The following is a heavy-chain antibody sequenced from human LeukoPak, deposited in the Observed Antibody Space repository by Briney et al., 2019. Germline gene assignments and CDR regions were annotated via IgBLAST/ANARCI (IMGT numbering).Heavy chain of an antibody. Sequence: GESLKISCKGSGYSFTSYWIGWVRQMPGKGLEWMGIIYPGDSDTRYSPSFQGQVTISADKSISTAYLQWSSLKASDTAMYYCVFLGYYDSSGYNREFDYWGQGTVVTVSS. CDR2: IYPGDSDT. D-gene: IGHD3-22*01. CDR3: VFLGYYDSSGYNREFDY. CDR1: GYSFTSYW. J-gene: IGHJ4*02. V-gene: IGHV5-51*01.